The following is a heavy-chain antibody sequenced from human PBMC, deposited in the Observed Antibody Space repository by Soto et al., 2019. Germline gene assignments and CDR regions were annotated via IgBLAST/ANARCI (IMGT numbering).Heavy chain of an antibody. J-gene: IGHJ4*02. D-gene: IGHD3-9*01. V-gene: IGHV1-8*01. CDR2: MNPNSGNT. CDR1: GYTLTSYD. Sequence: ASVKVSCKASGYTLTSYDINWVRQATGQGLEYLGWMNPNSGNTGYVQKFQGRVTMTRDTSISTAYMELNSLESEDTAVYYCSRDDSDWFFNWGRGTLVTVSS. CDR3: SRDDSDWFFN.